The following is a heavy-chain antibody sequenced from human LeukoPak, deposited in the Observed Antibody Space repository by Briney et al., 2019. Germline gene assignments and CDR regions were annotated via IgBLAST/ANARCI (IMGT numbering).Heavy chain of an antibody. J-gene: IGHJ4*02. V-gene: IGHV3-7*05. CDR3: AKGRTYFDY. CDR1: GFTFSSYW. CDR2: IKQDGSEK. Sequence: GGSLRLSCAASGFTFSSYWMSWVRQAQGKGLEWVANIKQDGSEKYYVDSVKGRFTISRDNSKNTLYLQMNSLRAEDTAVYHCAKGRTYFDYWGQGTLVTVSS.